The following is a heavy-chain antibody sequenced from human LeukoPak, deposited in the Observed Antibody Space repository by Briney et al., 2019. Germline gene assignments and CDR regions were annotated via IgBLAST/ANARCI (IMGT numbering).Heavy chain of an antibody. CDR1: GFSFDNFA. Sequence: PGGSLRLSCAASGFSFDNFAMTWVRQAPGKGLEWVSTICDNIHYADSVRGRFTISRDNAKNSLYLQMNSLRAEDTAVYYCARTPEDSYGLYYFDYWGQGTLVTVSS. J-gene: IGHJ4*02. CDR2: ICDNI. D-gene: IGHD5-18*01. CDR3: ARTPEDSYGLYYFDY. V-gene: IGHV3-21*04.